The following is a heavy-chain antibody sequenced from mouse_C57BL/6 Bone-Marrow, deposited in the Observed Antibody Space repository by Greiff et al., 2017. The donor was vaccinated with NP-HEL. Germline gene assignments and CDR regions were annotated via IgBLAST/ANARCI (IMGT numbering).Heavy chain of an antibody. J-gene: IGHJ4*01. CDR1: GYSITSGYD. D-gene: IGHD2-3*01. CDR2: ISYSGST. Sequence: EVQLQESGPGMVKPSQSLSLTCTVTGYSITSGYDWHWIRHFPGNKLEWMGYISYSGSTNYNPSLKSRISITHDTSKNHFFLKLNSVTTEDTATYYCAREIYDGYYRAMDYWGQGTSVTVSS. V-gene: IGHV3-1*01. CDR3: AREIYDGYYRAMDY.